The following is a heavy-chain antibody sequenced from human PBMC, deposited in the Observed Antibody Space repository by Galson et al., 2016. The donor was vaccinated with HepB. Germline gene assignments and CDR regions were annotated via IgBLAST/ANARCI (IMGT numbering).Heavy chain of an antibody. CDR2: IKPSGDTV. Sequence: SLRLSCAASGFTFSSYEMLWVRQAPGKGLEWLSYIKPSGDTVFYADSVKGRFTISRDNAENSLYLQMNSLKVEDTAIYYCARGGFCGVNCHSTLLDYWGQGSLVTVS. CDR1: GFTFSSYE. D-gene: IGHD2-15*01. V-gene: IGHV3-48*03. CDR3: ARGGFCGVNCHSTLLDY. J-gene: IGHJ4*02.